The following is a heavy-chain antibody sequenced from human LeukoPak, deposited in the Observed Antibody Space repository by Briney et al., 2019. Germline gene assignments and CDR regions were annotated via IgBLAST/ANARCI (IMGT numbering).Heavy chain of an antibody. CDR3: ARLDWNYLFDY. D-gene: IGHD1-7*01. V-gene: IGHV3-48*01. CDR2: ISSSSSTI. CDR1: GFTFSSYS. Sequence: GGSLRLSCAASGFTFSSYSMNWVRQAPGKGLEWVSYISSSSSTIYYADSVKGRFTISRDDAKNSLYLQMNSLRAEDTAVYYCARLDWNYLFDYWGQGTLVTVSS. J-gene: IGHJ4*02.